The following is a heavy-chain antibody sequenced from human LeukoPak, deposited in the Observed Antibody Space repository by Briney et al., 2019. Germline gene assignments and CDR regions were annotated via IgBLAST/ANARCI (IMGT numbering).Heavy chain of an antibody. CDR1: GFTFSSYG. J-gene: IGHJ6*02. CDR2: ISYDGSNK. D-gene: IGHD1-14*01. CDR3: AKAPEVEYGMDV. Sequence: GGSLRLSCAASGFTFSSYGMHWVRQAPGKGLEWVAVISYDGSNKYYADSVKGRFTISRDNSKNTLYLQMNSLRAVDTAVYYCAKAPEVEYGMDVWGQGTTVTVSS. V-gene: IGHV3-30*18.